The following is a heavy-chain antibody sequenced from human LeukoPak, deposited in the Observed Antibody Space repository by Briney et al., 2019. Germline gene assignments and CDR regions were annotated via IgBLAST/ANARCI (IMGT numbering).Heavy chain of an antibody. CDR1: GGSISSSSYY. Sequence: SETLSLTCTVSGGSISSSSYYWGWIRQPPGKGLEWIGSIYYSGSTYYNPSLKSRVTISVDTSKNQFSLKLSSVTAADTAVYYCARQKDITMIVVVTPCDYWGQGTLVTVSS. V-gene: IGHV4-39*01. CDR3: ARQKDITMIVVVTPCDY. CDR2: IYYSGST. D-gene: IGHD3-22*01. J-gene: IGHJ4*02.